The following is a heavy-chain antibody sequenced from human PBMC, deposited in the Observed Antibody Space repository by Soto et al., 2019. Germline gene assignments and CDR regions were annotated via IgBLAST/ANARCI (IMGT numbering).Heavy chain of an antibody. Sequence: PSGTVCLTCTVAGGSISSYYWICIRQPPGKGLEWIGYIYYSGSTNYNPSLKSRVTISVDTSRHQFSLKLSSVTAADTAVYYCARSLTAGYYYYYYYMDVWGKGTTVTVSS. D-gene: IGHD5-12*01. J-gene: IGHJ6*03. CDR1: GGSISSYY. V-gene: IGHV4-59*01. CDR3: ARSLTAGYYYYYYYMDV. CDR2: IYYSGST.